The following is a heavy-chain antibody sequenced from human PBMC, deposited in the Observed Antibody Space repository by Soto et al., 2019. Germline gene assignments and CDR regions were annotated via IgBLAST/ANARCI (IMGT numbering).Heavy chain of an antibody. J-gene: IGHJ4*02. V-gene: IGHV5-10-1*01. CDR3: ARYEQLVDSY. CDR1: GYSFTSYW. D-gene: IGHD6-6*01. CDR2: IDPSDSYT. Sequence: GESLKISCKGSGYSFTSYWISWVRQMPGEGLEWMGRIDPSDSYTNYSPSFQGHVTISADKSISTAYLQWSSLKASDTAMYYCARYEQLVDSYWGQGTLVTVSS.